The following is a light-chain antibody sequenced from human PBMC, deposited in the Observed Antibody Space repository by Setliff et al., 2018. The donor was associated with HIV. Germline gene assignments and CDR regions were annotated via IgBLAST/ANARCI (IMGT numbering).Light chain of an antibody. J-gene: IGLJ1*01. CDR2: YDS. Sequence: SYELTQPPSVSVAPGKTARITRGGNNIESRSVHWYRQKPGQAPVLVIYYDSDRPSGIPERFSGSNSGNTATLTISGVEPGDEADYYCQVWDSSSDQYVFGTGTKVTVL. V-gene: IGLV3-21*04. CDR1: NIESRS. CDR3: QVWDSSSDQYV.